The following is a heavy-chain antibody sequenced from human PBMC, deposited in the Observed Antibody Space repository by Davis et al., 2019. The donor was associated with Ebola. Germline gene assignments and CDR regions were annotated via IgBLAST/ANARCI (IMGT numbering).Heavy chain of an antibody. Sequence: MPSETLSLTCAVSGAFVSSGGYSWIWIRQPPGKGLEWIGYYYYTGSTYYSPSLRSRVTISVDTSKNLFSLKLTSVTAADTAVYYCARGMITFGGVIAPFDPWGQGTLVTVSS. CDR1: GAFVSSGGYS. J-gene: IGHJ5*02. CDR2: YYYTGST. D-gene: IGHD3-16*02. CDR3: ARGMITFGGVIAPFDP. V-gene: IGHV4-30-4*07.